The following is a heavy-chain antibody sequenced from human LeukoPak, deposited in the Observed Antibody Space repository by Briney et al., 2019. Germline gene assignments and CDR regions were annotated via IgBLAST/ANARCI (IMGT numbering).Heavy chain of an antibody. CDR2: IYTSGST. CDR1: GGSISSYY. V-gene: IGHV4-4*07. J-gene: IGHJ6*03. Sequence: SETLSLTCTVSGGSISSYYWSWIRQPAGKGLEWIGRIYTSGSTNYNPSLKSRVTMSVDTSKNQFSLELSSVTAADTAVYYCARGRQDVTMIVVVMTAVSYYLDVWGKGTTVTVS. D-gene: IGHD3-22*01. CDR3: ARGRQDVTMIVVVMTAVSYYLDV.